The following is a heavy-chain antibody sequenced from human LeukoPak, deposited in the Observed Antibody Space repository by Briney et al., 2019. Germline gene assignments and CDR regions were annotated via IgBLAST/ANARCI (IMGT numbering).Heavy chain of an antibody. Sequence: HPGGSLRLSCAASGFTFSSYAMHWVRQAPGKGQEWVAVISYDGSNKYYADSVKGRFTISRDNSKNTLYLQMNSLRAEDTAVYYCARDSSSWYPWGYYYYYGMDVWGQGTTVTVS. CDR3: ARDSSSWYPWGYYYYYGMDV. CDR2: ISYDGSNK. CDR1: GFTFSSYA. V-gene: IGHV3-30*04. D-gene: IGHD6-13*01. J-gene: IGHJ6*02.